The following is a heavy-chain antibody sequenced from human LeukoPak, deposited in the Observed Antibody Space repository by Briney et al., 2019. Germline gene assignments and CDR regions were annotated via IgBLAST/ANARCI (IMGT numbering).Heavy chain of an antibody. V-gene: IGHV3-48*04. D-gene: IGHD2-2*01. Sequence: GGSLRLSCAASGFTFSSYSMNWVRQAPGKGLEWLSYISSSSSTIYYADSVKGRFTISRDNAKNSLYLHMNSLRAEDTALYYCVRTACASCTSREFDPWGQGILVTVSS. CDR3: VRTACASCTSREFDP. J-gene: IGHJ5*02. CDR2: ISSSSSTI. CDR1: GFTFSSYS.